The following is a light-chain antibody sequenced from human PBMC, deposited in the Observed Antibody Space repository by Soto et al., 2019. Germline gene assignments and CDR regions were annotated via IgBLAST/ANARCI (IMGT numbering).Light chain of an antibody. CDR1: QSISSW. J-gene: IGKJ2*01. V-gene: IGKV1-5*03. CDR2: KAS. CDR3: QQYNSYSPYT. Sequence: DIQMTQSPSTLSASVGDRVTITCRASQSISSWLAWYQQKPGKAPKLLIYKASSLESGVPSRFSGSGSGTEFTLNIRSLQPDDFAAYYCQQYNSYSPYTFGQGTKLESK.